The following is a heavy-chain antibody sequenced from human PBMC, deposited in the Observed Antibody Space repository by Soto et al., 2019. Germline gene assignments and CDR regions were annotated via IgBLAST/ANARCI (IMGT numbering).Heavy chain of an antibody. D-gene: IGHD3-3*01. CDR2: IIPIFGTA. V-gene: IGHV1-69*01. Sequence: QVQLVQSGAEVKKPGSSVKVSCKASGGTFSSYAISWVRQAPGQGLEWMGGIIPIFGTANYAQKFQGRVKITADESTSTAYMELSSLRSEDTAVYYCAQGGSYYDFWSGYYTDRYYYYGMDVWGQGTTVTVSS. CDR1: GGTFSSYA. J-gene: IGHJ6*02. CDR3: AQGGSYYDFWSGYYTDRYYYYGMDV.